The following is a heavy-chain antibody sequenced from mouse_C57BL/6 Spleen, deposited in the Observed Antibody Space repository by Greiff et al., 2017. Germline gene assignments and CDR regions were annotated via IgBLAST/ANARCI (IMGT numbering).Heavy chain of an antibody. CDR2: IYPGDGDT. CDR3: ARFTTVVAMDY. Sequence: VQLQQSGPELVKPGASVKISCKASGYAFSSSWMNWVKQRPGKGLEWIGRIYPGDGDTNYNGKFKGKATLTADKSSSTAYMQLSSLTSEDSAIYFCARFTTVVAMDYWGQGTLVTVSA. CDR1: GYAFSSSW. V-gene: IGHV1-82*01. D-gene: IGHD1-1*01. J-gene: IGHJ4*01.